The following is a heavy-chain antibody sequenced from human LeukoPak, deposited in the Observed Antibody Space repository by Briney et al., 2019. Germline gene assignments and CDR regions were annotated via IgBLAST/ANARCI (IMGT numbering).Heavy chain of an antibody. CDR2: IYYSGST. CDR3: ATYGPQYFQH. J-gene: IGHJ1*01. V-gene: IGHV4-59*08. D-gene: IGHD4-17*01. Sequence: KPSETLSLTCTVSGGSISSYYWSWIRQPPGKGLEWIGYIYYSGSTNYNPSLKSRVTISVDTSKNQFSLKLSSVTAADTAVYYCATYGPQYFQHWGQGTLVTVSS. CDR1: GGSISSYY.